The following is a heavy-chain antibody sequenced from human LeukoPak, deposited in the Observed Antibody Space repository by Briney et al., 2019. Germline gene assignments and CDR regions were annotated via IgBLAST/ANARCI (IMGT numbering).Heavy chain of an antibody. Sequence: GGSLRLSCAASGFTFSSYGMHWVRQAPGKGLEWVAVISYDGSNKYYADSVKGRFTISRDNSKNTLYLQMNSLRAEDTAVYYCAKEADYYDSSGYYYGWFDPWGQGTLVTVSS. D-gene: IGHD3-22*01. CDR3: AKEADYYDSSGYYYGWFDP. CDR1: GFTFSSYG. V-gene: IGHV3-30*18. CDR2: ISYDGSNK. J-gene: IGHJ5*02.